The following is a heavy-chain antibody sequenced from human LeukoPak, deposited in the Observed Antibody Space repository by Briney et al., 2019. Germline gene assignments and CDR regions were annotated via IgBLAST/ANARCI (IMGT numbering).Heavy chain of an antibody. CDR3: ARDGVVGATTGYFDY. D-gene: IGHD1-26*01. CDR2: IIPIFGTA. CDR1: GGTFASYA. V-gene: IGHV1-69*05. Sequence: ASVKVSCKASGGTFASYAISWVRQAPGQGREWMGGIIPIFGTANYAQKFQGRVTITTDESTSTAYMELSSLRSEDTAVYYCARDGVVGATTGYFDYWGQGTLVTVSS. J-gene: IGHJ4*02.